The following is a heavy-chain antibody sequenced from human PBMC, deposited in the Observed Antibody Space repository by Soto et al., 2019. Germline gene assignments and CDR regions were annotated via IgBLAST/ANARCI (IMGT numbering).Heavy chain of an antibody. CDR1: GYTFTSYD. D-gene: IGHD2-15*01. J-gene: IGHJ5*02. CDR3: ARGVRLFRGSFDP. V-gene: IGHV1-8*01. CDR2: MNPNSGNT. Sequence: ASVKVSCKASGYTFTSYDINWVRQATGQGLEWMGWMNPNSGNTAYAQKFQGRVTMTRNTSISTAYMELSSLRSEDTAVHYCARGVRLFRGSFDPWGQGTLVTVSS.